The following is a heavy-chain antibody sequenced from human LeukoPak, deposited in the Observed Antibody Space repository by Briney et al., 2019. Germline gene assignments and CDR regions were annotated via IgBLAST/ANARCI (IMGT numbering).Heavy chain of an antibody. D-gene: IGHD3-10*01. CDR1: GGSISSSSYY. CDR3: ASYHEGTGTEVDY. V-gene: IGHV4-39*07. J-gene: IGHJ4*02. Sequence: SETLSLTCTVSGGSISSSSYYWGWIRQPPGKGLEWIGEINHSGSTNYNPSLKSRVTISVDTSKNQFSLKLSSVTAADTAVYYCASYHEGTGTEVDYWGQGTLVTVSS. CDR2: INHSGST.